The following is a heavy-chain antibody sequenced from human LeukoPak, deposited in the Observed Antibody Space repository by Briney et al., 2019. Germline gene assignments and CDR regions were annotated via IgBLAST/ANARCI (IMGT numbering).Heavy chain of an antibody. J-gene: IGHJ3*02. CDR3: ARDNYYYDSSGYYPDAFDI. Sequence: SETLSLTCTVSGGSISSYYWSWIRQPAGKGLEWIGRIYTSGSTNYNPSLKSRVTMSVDTSKNQFSLKLSSVTAADTAVYYYARDNYYYDSSGYYPDAFDIWGQGTMVTVSS. V-gene: IGHV4-4*07. CDR2: IYTSGST. CDR1: GGSISSYY. D-gene: IGHD3-22*01.